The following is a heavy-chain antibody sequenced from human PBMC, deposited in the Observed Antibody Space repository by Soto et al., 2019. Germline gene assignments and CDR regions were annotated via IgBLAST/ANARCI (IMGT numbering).Heavy chain of an antibody. CDR1: CYTFTNYG. CDR2: ISAYNGNT. CDR3: ARFAKETHP. J-gene: IGHJ5*02. Sequence: GAAGKGSWKASCYTFTNYGISWGRQAPGQGLEWMGWISAYNGNTNYAQKLQSRVTMTTDTSTSTAYMELRSLRSDDTAVYYCARFAKETHPWGQGTLVTVSS. V-gene: IGHV1-18*01.